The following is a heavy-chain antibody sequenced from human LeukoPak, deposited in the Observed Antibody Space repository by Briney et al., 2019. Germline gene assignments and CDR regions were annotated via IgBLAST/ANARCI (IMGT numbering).Heavy chain of an antibody. CDR2: IWYDGSNK. V-gene: IGHV3-33*01. CDR3: AREGSSGEHDY. CDR1: GFTFSSYG. D-gene: IGHD3-22*01. Sequence: GGSLRLSCAASGFTFSSYGMHWVRQAPGKGLEWVAVIWYDGSNKYYADSVKGRFTISRDNSKNMLFLQMNSLRAEDTAVYYCAREGSSGEHDYWGQGTLVTVSS. J-gene: IGHJ4*02.